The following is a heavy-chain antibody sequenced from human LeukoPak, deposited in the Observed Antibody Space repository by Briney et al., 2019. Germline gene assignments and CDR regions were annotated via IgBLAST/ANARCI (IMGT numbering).Heavy chain of an antibody. J-gene: IGHJ6*02. CDR2: IYYSGST. CDR3: ARGEITIFGVVINGMDV. V-gene: IGHV4-31*03. D-gene: IGHD3-3*01. CDR1: GGSISSGGYY. Sequence: PSETLSLTCTVSGGSISSGGYYWSWIRQHPGKGLEWIGQIYYSGSTYYNPSLKSRVTISVDTSKNQFSLKLSSVTAADTAVYYCARGEITIFGVVINGMDVWGQGTTVTVSS.